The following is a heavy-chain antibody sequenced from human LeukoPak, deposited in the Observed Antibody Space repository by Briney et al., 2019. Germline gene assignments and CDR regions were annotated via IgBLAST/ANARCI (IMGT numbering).Heavy chain of an antibody. J-gene: IGHJ4*02. CDR1: GGSISSDNYY. V-gene: IGHV4-30-4*01. CDR3: AGIQGQWLGY. D-gene: IGHD6-19*01. Sequence: PSETLSLTCTVSGGSISSDNYYWSWIRQPPGKGLEWIGYNLYSGNTYYNPSLKSRVTISLDTSKNQFSLNLSSVTAADTAVYFCAGIQGQWLGYWGRGTLVTVSS. CDR2: NLYSGNT.